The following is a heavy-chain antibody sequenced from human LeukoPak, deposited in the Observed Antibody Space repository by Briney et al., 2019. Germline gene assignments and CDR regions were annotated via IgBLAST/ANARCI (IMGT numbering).Heavy chain of an antibody. V-gene: IGHV4-59*01. CDR3: ASNIAAAGTVAFDI. CDR2: IYYSGST. J-gene: IGHJ3*02. Sequence: SETLSLTCTVSGGSISSYYWSWIRQPPGKGLEWIGYIYYSGSTNYNPSLKSRVTISVDTSKNQFSLKLSSVTAADTAVYYCASNIAAAGTVAFDIWGQGTMVTVSS. D-gene: IGHD6-13*01. CDR1: GGSISSYY.